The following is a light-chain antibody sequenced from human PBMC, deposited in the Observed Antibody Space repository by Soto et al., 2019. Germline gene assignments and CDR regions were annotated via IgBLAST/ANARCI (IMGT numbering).Light chain of an antibody. CDR2: GVS. CDR1: QSVSSNY. V-gene: IGKV3-20*01. Sequence: EMVLSHSPGTLSLSAGERATLSCRASQSVSSNYFAWSQQRPGQAPRLLIYGVSTRATGTPDRFSGSGSGTDFTLTINRLEPEDCALYYCQHYGSSPPTFGQGTKVDI. CDR3: QHYGSSPPT. J-gene: IGKJ1*01.